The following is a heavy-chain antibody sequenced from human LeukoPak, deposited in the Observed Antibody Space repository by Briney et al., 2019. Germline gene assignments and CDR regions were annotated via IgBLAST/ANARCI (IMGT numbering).Heavy chain of an antibody. V-gene: IGHV1-46*01. CDR1: GYTFTTYY. D-gene: IGHD1/OR15-1a*01. CDR3: ARGTTEGFDP. Sequence: ASVKVSCKAFGYTFTTYYMHSVLHATGPGLERMGIINPSGGSTTYAQNFQGRVTMTRDTSTSTVYMELSSLRSDDTAVYYCARGTTEGFDPWGQGTLVTVSS. J-gene: IGHJ5*02. CDR2: INPSGGST.